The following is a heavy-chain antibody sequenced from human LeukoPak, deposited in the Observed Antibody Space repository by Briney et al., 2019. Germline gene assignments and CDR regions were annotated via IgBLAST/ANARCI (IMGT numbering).Heavy chain of an antibody. CDR1: GGSFSGYY. D-gene: IGHD6-19*01. V-gene: IGHV4-34*01. J-gene: IGHJ4*02. CDR2: INHSGST. CDR3: ARGDTLYSSGWAYYFDY. Sequence: SETLSLTCAVYGGSFSGYYWSWIRQPPGKGLEWIGEINHSGSTNYNPSLKSRVTISVDTSKNQFSLKLSSVTAADTAVYYCARGDTLYSSGWAYYFDYWGRGTLVTVSS.